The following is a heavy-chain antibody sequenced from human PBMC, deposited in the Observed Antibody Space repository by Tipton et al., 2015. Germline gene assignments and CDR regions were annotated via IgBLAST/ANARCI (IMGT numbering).Heavy chain of an antibody. J-gene: IGHJ4*02. CDR2: IYYSGST. Sequence: TLSLTCTVSGDSMSSGVYYWTWIRQHPGKGLEWIGYIYYSGSTYYNPSLKSRVTISVDTSKNQFSLKLSSVTAADTAVYYCARAYYYDSSGYPLFDYWCQGTLVTVSS. CDR3: ARAYYYDSSGYPLFDY. D-gene: IGHD3-22*01. CDR1: GDSMSSGVYY. V-gene: IGHV4-31*03.